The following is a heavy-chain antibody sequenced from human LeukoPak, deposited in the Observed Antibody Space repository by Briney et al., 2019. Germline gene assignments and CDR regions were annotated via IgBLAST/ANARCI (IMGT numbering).Heavy chain of an antibody. CDR1: GYTFTSYG. CDR3: ARALKDIVVVPAAIRPFSDGITGTYWFDP. V-gene: IGHV1-18*01. CDR2: ISAYNGNT. D-gene: IGHD2-2*02. J-gene: IGHJ5*02. Sequence: GASVKVSCKASGYTFTSYGISWVRQAPGQGLEWMGWISAYNGNTNYAQKLQGRVTMTTDTSTSTAYMELRSLRSDDTAVYYCARALKDIVVVPAAIRPFSDGITGTYWFDPWGQGTLVTVSS.